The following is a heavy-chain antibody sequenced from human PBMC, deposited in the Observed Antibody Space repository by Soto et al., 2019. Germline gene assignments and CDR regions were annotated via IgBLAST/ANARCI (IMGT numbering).Heavy chain of an antibody. V-gene: IGHV1-69*02. Sequence: SVKVSCKASGSTFSNHIITWVRQAPGQGLEWMGRIIPILDITNYAQKFQGRVTMTEDTSTDTAYMELSSLRSEDTAVYYCATGFGSWYNDYWGQGTLVTVSS. CDR3: ATGFGSWYNDY. CDR1: GSTFSNHI. CDR2: IIPILDIT. D-gene: IGHD6-13*01. J-gene: IGHJ4*02.